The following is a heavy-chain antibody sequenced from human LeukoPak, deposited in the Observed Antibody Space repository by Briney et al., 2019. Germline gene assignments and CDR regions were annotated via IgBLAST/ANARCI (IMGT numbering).Heavy chain of an antibody. Sequence: PGGSLRLSCAASGFTFSSYWMSWVRQAPGKGLECVANIMEDESQKHYVDSVKGRFTISRDNAKNSLYLQMNSLRVEDTAVYYCARRRYGEAYDVWGQGTMVTVSS. CDR1: GFTFSSYW. D-gene: IGHD3-9*01. J-gene: IGHJ3*01. CDR2: IMEDESQK. V-gene: IGHV3-7*01. CDR3: ARRRYGEAYDV.